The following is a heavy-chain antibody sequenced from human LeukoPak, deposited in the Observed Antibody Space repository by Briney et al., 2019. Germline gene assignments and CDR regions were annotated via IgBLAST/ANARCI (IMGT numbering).Heavy chain of an antibody. CDR2: IYYSGST. CDR1: GGSISSYY. J-gene: IGHJ3*02. V-gene: IGHV4-59*01. D-gene: IGHD2-2*01. CDR3: ARDRLGYCSSTSCHDAFDI. Sequence: SETLSLTWTVSGGSISSYYWSWIRQPPGKGLEWIGYIYYSGSTNYNPSLKSRVTISVDTSKNQFSLKLSSVTAADPAVYYCARDRLGYCSSTSCHDAFDIWGQGTMVTVSS.